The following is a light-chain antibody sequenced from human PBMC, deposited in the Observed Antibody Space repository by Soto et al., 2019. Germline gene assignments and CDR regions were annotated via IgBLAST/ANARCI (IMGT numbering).Light chain of an antibody. CDR3: QQYQNWPLIT. CDR2: GAS. J-gene: IGKJ5*01. Sequence: IVMAQTPGTLSVSHGARVTFSCRASQSSSIDLAWYQQKPCQTPRLLIYGASTRATGSPDRFSGSGSGTEFTLTISSLQSEDVADYYCQQYQNWPLITFGQGTRLEIK. V-gene: IGKV3-15*01. CDR1: QSSSID.